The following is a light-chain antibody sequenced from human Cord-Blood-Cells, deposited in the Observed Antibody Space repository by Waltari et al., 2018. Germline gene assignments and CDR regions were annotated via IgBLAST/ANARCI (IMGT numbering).Light chain of an antibody. Sequence: QSALTQPPSASGSPGQSVTISCTGTSSDVGGYNYFSRYQHHPGKAPKLMTYWVSKRPSGAPERFSGSNSGNTAALTVSGLQAEDDADYYCSSYAGSNNYVFGTGTKVTVL. CDR1: SSDVGGYNY. CDR2: WVS. CDR3: SSYAGSNNYV. V-gene: IGLV2-8*01. J-gene: IGLJ1*01.